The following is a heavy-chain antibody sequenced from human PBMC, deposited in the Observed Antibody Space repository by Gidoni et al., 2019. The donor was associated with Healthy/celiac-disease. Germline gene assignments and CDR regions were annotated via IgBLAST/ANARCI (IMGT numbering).Heavy chain of an antibody. CDR1: GFTFSSYA. V-gene: IGHV3-23*01. CDR3: AKDGGYSGPNSDY. CDR2: ISGSGGST. D-gene: IGHD5-12*01. J-gene: IGHJ4*02. Sequence: EVQLLESGGGLVQPVGSLRLSFAASGFTFSSYAMRWVRQAPGKGLEWVSAISGSGGSTYYADSVKGRFTISRDNSKNTLYLQMNSLRAEDTAVYYCAKDGGYSGPNSDYWGQGTLVTVSS.